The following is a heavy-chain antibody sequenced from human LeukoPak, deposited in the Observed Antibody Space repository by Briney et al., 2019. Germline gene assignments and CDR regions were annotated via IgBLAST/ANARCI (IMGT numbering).Heavy chain of an antibody. CDR2: INPNSGGT. CDR1: GYTFTGYY. D-gene: IGHD3-3*01. Sequence: GASVKVSCKASGYTFTGYYMHWVRQAPGQGLEWMGWINPNSGGTNYAQKFQGRVTMTRDTSISTAYMELSRLRSDDTAVYYCARPGPWYYDFWSGYFQLDYWGQGTLVTVSS. CDR3: ARPGPWYYDFWSGYFQLDY. J-gene: IGHJ4*02. V-gene: IGHV1-2*02.